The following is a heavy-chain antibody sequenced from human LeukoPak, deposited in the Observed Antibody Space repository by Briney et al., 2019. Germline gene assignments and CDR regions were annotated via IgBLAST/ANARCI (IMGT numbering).Heavy chain of an antibody. CDR3: AKAYSSGWYYFDY. Sequence: GGSLRLSCAASGFTFSSYAMSWVRQAPGKGLEWVSAISGSGGSTYYADSVKGRFTISRNNSKNTLYLQMNSLRAEDTAVYYCAKAYSSGWYYFDYWGQGTLVTVSS. CDR1: GFTFSSYA. V-gene: IGHV3-23*01. D-gene: IGHD6-19*01. CDR2: ISGSGGST. J-gene: IGHJ4*02.